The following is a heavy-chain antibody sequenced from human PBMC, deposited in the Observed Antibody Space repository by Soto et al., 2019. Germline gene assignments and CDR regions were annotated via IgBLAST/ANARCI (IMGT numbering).Heavy chain of an antibody. Sequence: QVQLVQSGAEVKKPGASVKFSCKASGYTFTSYGISWVRQAPGQGLEWMGWISAYNGNTNYAQKLQGRVTMTTDTATRTVYMEVRSLRSDDTAVYYCARVRSRLYNWNDGLLDYWGQGTLVTVSS. CDR2: ISAYNGNT. J-gene: IGHJ4*02. V-gene: IGHV1-18*01. CDR3: ARVRSRLYNWNDGLLDY. CDR1: GYTFTSYG. D-gene: IGHD1-20*01.